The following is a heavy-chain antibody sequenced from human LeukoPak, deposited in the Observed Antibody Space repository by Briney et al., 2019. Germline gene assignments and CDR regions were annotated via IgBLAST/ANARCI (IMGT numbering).Heavy chain of an antibody. CDR2: IYSGGST. Sequence: GGSLRLSCAVSGFTVSSNYMNWVRQAPGKGLEWVSDIYSGGSTYYADSVKGRFTISRDNSKNMLYFQMNSLRVEDTAVYYCARDFVVNYGWAAFDIWGQGTMVTVSS. CDR3: ARDFVVNYGWAAFDI. CDR1: GFTVSSNY. J-gene: IGHJ3*02. V-gene: IGHV3-53*01. D-gene: IGHD3-10*01.